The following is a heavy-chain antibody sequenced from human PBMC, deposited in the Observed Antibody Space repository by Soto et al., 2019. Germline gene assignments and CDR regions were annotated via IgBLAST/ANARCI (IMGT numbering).Heavy chain of an antibody. CDR2: IIPIFGTA. D-gene: IGHD2-2*01. J-gene: IGHJ6*02. CDR3: ARKAHEPAAIYYYYGMDV. V-gene: IGHV1-69*13. CDR1: GGTFSSYA. Sequence: SVKVSCKASGGTFSSYAISWVRQAPGQGLEWMGGIIPIFGTANYAQKFQGRVTITADESTSTAYMELSSLRSEDTAVYYCARKAHEPAAIYYYYGMDVWGQGTTVTVSS.